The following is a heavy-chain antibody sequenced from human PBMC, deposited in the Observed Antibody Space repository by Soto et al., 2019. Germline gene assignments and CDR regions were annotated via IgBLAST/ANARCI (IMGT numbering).Heavy chain of an antibody. V-gene: IGHV3-48*02. CDR1: GFTFSSYS. D-gene: IGHD2-21*02. Sequence: GGSLRLSCAASGFTFSSYSMNWVRQAPGKGLEWVSYISSSSSTIYYADSVKGRFTISRDNAKNSLYLQMNSLRDEDTAVYYCARDRRNCGGDCYYYFDYWGQGTLVTVSS. CDR2: ISSSSSTI. J-gene: IGHJ4*02. CDR3: ARDRRNCGGDCYYYFDY.